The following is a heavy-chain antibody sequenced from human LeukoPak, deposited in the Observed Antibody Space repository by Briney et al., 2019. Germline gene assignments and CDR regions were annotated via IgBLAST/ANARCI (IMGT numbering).Heavy chain of an antibody. J-gene: IGHJ4*02. CDR1: GGSLNSDSYY. Sequence: SETLSLTCTVSGGSLNSDSYYWGWIRPPPGKGLEWIATISYRCSIYYNPSLKSRINNSVDTAKNQISLRRRSVTAADTAVFYCARQLGSGLDYWGQGTPVTVSS. CDR2: ISYRCSI. CDR3: ARQLGSGLDY. V-gene: IGHV4-39*01. D-gene: IGHD6-19*01.